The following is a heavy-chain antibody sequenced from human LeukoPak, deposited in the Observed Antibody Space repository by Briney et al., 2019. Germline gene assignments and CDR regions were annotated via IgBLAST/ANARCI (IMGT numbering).Heavy chain of an antibody. Sequence: GASVKVSCKASGYTFTSYYMHWVRQAPGQGLEWMGIINPSGGSTSYAQKFQGRVTMTRDTSTSTVYMELSSLRSEDTAVYYCARFPDGYYGSGSSDYWGQGTLVTVSS. CDR2: INPSGGST. V-gene: IGHV1-46*01. CDR1: GYTFTSYY. D-gene: IGHD3-10*01. CDR3: ARFPDGYYGSGSSDY. J-gene: IGHJ4*02.